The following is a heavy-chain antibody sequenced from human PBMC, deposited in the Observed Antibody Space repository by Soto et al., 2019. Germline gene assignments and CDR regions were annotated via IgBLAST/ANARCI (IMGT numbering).Heavy chain of an antibody. CDR2: ISGSGGST. D-gene: IGHD3-10*01. V-gene: IGHV3-23*01. CDR1: GFTFSSYA. Sequence: PGGSLRLSCAASGFTFSSYAMSWVRQAPGKGLEWVSAISGSGGSTYYADSVKGRFTISRDNSKNTLYLQMNSLRAEDTAVYYCAIYRLWFGELLSEPFDYWGQGTLVTVSS. J-gene: IGHJ4*02. CDR3: AIYRLWFGELLSEPFDY.